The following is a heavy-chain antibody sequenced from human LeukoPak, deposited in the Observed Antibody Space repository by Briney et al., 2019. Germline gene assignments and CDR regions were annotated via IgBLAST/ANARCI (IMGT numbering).Heavy chain of an antibody. CDR3: ARLDEGFYYDGTGFNF. CDR1: GYIFTNYR. CDR2: IYPGDSEP. V-gene: IGHV5-51*01. Sequence: GESLKISCRASGYIFTNYRIAWVRQMPGKGLEWMGIIYPGDSEPTYSPSFQGQVTISADKSIRAAYLQWDTLKASDTAMYYCARLDEGFYYDGTGFNFWGQGTLVTVSS. J-gene: IGHJ4*02. D-gene: IGHD3-22*01.